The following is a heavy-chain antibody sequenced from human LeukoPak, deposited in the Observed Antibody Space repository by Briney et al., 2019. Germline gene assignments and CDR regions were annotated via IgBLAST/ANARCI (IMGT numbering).Heavy chain of an antibody. CDR1: AVSISTSNYD. V-gene: IGHV4-39*07. CDR2: SYYSGCT. Sequence: PSETLSFTCTVSAVSISTSNYDWGWLRQPPGKSLEWNANSYYSGCTYYYPSLKSLITISLDRSKYQFSLKLSSVTAADTGVYYCAREWRSWYRRFMDVWGKGTTVTVSS. CDR3: AREWRSWYRRFMDV. J-gene: IGHJ6*03. D-gene: IGHD6-13*01.